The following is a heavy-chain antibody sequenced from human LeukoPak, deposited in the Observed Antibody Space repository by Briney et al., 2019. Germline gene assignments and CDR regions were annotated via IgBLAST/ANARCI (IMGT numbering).Heavy chain of an antibody. CDR1: GFTFSNYG. Sequence: QSGGSLRLSCAASGFTFSNYGMSWVRQAPGKGLEWVSAISGSGGRTYHADSVKGRFTISRDNSKNTLYLQMNSLRAEDTAVYYCAELGITMIGGVWGKGTTVTISS. CDR2: ISGSGGRT. J-gene: IGHJ6*04. D-gene: IGHD3-10*02. V-gene: IGHV3-23*01. CDR3: AELGITMIGGV.